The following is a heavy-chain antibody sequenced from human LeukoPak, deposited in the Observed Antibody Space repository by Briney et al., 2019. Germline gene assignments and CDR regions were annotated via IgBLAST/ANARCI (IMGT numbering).Heavy chain of an antibody. V-gene: IGHV3-23*01. J-gene: IGHJ6*02. Sequence: GGSLRLSCAASGFTFSSYAMSWVRQAPGKGLEWVSAISGSGGSTYYADSVKGRFTISRDNSKNTLYLQMNSLRAEDTAVYYCAKDLIHDCGDKGYYGMDVWGQGTTVTVSS. CDR1: GFTFSSYA. CDR3: AKDLIHDCGDKGYYGMDV. D-gene: IGHD4-17*01. CDR2: ISGSGGST.